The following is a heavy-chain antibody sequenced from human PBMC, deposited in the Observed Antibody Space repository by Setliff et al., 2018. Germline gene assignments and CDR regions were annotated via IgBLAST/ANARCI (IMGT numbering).Heavy chain of an antibody. CDR2: RGPNGST. CDR1: GGSFSYYY. V-gene: IGHV4-34*01. CDR3: TRGRPTGYNA. J-gene: IGHJ1*01. Sequence: PSETLSLTCAVSGGSFSYYYWSWVRQSPGRGLEWIGRRGPNGSTNYNPSLGSRATISFDSSKIGLSLKLVSMTAADTAVYYCTRGRPTGYNAWGQGPLVTVSS. D-gene: IGHD4-17*01.